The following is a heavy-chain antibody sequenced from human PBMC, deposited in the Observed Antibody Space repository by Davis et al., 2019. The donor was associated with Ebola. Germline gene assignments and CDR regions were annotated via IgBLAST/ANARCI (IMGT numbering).Heavy chain of an antibody. CDR2: ISYDGSNK. V-gene: IGHV3-30-3*01. J-gene: IGHJ6*02. CDR3: ARDLGDIPGLLQEEGYYYYGMDV. CDR1: GFTFSSYA. Sequence: PGGSLRLSCAASGFTFSSYAMHWVRQAPGKGLEWVAVISYDGSNKYYADSVKGRFTISRDNSKNTLYLQMNSLRAEDTAVYYCARDLGDIPGLLQEEGYYYYGMDVWGQGTTVTVSS. D-gene: IGHD2-15*01.